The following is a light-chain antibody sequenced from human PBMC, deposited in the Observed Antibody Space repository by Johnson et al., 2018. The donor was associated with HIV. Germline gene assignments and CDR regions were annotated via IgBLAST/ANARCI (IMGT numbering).Light chain of an antibody. CDR1: SSNIGNNF. V-gene: IGLV1-51*02. CDR3: GTWDSSLSLFV. J-gene: IGLJ1*01. Sequence: QSVLTQPPSVSAAPGQKVTISCSGSSSNIGNNFVSWYQEFPGAAPKLLIYENDKRPSGIPDRFSGSKSGTSATLGITGLQTGDEADYYCGTWDSSLSLFVFGTVTKVTVL. CDR2: END.